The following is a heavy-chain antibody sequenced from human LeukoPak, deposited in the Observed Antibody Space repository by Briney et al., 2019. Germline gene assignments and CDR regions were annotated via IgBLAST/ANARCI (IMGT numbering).Heavy chain of an antibody. J-gene: IGHJ5*02. Sequence: PGGSLRLSCAASGFTFSSYSMNWVRQAPGKGLEWVSSISSSSYIYYADSVKGRFTISRDNAKNSLYLQMNSLRAEDTAVYYCARALTSHYYDSSGLFPWGQGTLVTVSS. D-gene: IGHD3-22*01. CDR3: ARALTSHYYDSSGLFP. CDR1: GFTFSSYS. CDR2: ISSSSYI. V-gene: IGHV3-21*01.